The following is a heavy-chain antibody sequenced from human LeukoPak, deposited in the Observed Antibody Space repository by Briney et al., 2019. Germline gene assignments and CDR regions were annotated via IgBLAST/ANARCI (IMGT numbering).Heavy chain of an antibody. V-gene: IGHV4-61*02. J-gene: IGHJ4*02. CDR3: ARAKDSSGYYFLDY. Sequence: SETLSLTCTVSGGSISSGSYYWSWNRQPAGKGLEWIGRIYTSGSTNYNPSLKSRVTISVDRSKNQFSLKLSSVTAADTAVYYCARAKDSSGYYFLDYWGQGTLVTVSS. CDR2: IYTSGST. CDR1: GGSISSGSYY. D-gene: IGHD3-22*01.